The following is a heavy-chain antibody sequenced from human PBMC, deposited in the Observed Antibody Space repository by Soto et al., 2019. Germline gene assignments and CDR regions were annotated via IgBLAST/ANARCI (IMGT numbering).Heavy chain of an antibody. V-gene: IGHV4-59*01. CDR2: TDSGGST. CDR1: GGSMTTYY. J-gene: IGHJ4*02. Sequence: SETLSLTCTVSGGSMTTYYWSWIQQPPGKGLEWIGYTDSGGSTNFNPSLKSRATISVDTSKTHFSLRLNSMTAADTAVYYCARFSSPTSRYFDYWGQGTQVTVSS. D-gene: IGHD1-1*01. CDR3: ARFSSPTSRYFDY.